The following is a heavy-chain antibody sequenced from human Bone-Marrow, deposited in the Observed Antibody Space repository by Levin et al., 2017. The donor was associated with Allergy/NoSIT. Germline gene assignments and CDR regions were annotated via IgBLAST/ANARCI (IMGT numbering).Heavy chain of an antibody. V-gene: IGHV4-39*01. CDR1: GGSISSSSYY. J-gene: IGHJ1*01. CDR3: ARGASNGGFQS. D-gene: IGHD1-1*01. Sequence: SETLSLTCTVSGGSISSSSYYWGWIRQPPGKGLEWIGSLYYSGSTYYNPSLKSRVNISVDTSKNQFSLILTSVTAADTAVYYCARGASNGGFQSWGQGSLVTVSS. CDR2: LYYSGST.